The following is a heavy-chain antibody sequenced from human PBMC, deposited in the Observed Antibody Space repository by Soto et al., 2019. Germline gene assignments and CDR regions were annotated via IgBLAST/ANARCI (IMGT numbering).Heavy chain of an antibody. Sequence: SETLSLTCTVSVDSINTYYWSWIRQPAGKGLEWIGRIDASGNTNYNPSLNSRVTMSIDTSKKQFSLKLTSVTAADTAIYYCARYSNNWFQTEGMDVWGQGTTVTVSS. CDR2: IDASGNT. CDR1: VDSINTYY. D-gene: IGHD6-13*01. J-gene: IGHJ6*02. CDR3: ARYSNNWFQTEGMDV. V-gene: IGHV4-4*07.